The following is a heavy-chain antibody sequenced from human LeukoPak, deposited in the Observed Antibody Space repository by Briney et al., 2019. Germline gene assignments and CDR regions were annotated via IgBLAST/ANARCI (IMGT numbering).Heavy chain of an antibody. Sequence: PSQTLSLTCTVSGGSISSGDYYWSWLRQPPGKGLEWIGYIYYSGSTYYNPSLKSPVTISVDTSKNQFSLKLSSVTAADTAVYYCARHTFIVGARSSTRDLESRTGLTKKRSNWFDPWGQGTLVTVSS. CDR2: IYYSGST. CDR3: ARHTFIVGARSSTRDLESRTGLTKKRSNWFDP. J-gene: IGHJ5*02. CDR1: GGSISSGDYY. D-gene: IGHD1-26*01. V-gene: IGHV4-30-4*01.